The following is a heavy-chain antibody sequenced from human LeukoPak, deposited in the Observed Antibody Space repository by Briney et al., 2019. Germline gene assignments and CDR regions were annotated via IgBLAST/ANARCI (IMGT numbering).Heavy chain of an antibody. J-gene: IGHJ4*02. CDR2: INPSGGST. CDR1: GYTFTSYY. V-gene: IGHV1-46*01. Sequence: ASVRVSCKASGYTFTSYYMHWVRQAPGQGLERMGIINPSGGSTSYAQKFQGRVTMTRDMSTSTVYMELSSLRSEDTAVYYCARRPSAAEYFDYWGQGTLVTVSS. CDR3: ARRPSAAEYFDY.